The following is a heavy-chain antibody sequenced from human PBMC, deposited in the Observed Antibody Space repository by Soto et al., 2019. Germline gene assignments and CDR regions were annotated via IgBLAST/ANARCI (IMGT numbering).Heavy chain of an antibody. V-gene: IGHV3-30-3*01. D-gene: IGHD6-19*01. CDR2: ISYDGSNK. Sequence: QVQLVESGGGVVQPGRSLRLSCAASGFTFSSYAMHWVRQAPGKGLEWVAVISYDGSNKYYADSVKGRFTISRDNSKNTLYMQMKSLRAEDTAVYYCARDLEGLIQFEGSGYWGQGTLVTVSS. CDR1: GFTFSSYA. J-gene: IGHJ4*02. CDR3: ARDLEGLIQFEGSGY.